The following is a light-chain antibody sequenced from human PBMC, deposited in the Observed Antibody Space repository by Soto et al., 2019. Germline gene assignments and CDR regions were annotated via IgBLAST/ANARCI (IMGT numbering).Light chain of an antibody. J-gene: IGKJ5*01. CDR1: QSLTNSY. CDR3: QQYNNWPIT. CDR2: DAS. V-gene: IGKV3D-15*01. Sequence: DIVLTQYPATLSLSPGNRATLSCRASQSLTNSYIAWYQVKPGQAPRLLIYDASTRATGTPARFSGSGSGTKFTLSISSLQSEDFAVYSCQQYNNWPITFGQGTRLEIK.